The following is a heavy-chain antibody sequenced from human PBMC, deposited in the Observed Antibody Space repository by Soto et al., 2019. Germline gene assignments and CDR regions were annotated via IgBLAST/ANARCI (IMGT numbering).Heavy chain of an antibody. CDR2: ITGSGGST. Sequence: EVQLLESGGGLVQPGGSLRLSCAASGFTFSSYAMNWFRQAPGKGLEWVATITGSGGSTYDADSVKGRFTMSRDNSKNTLYLQMNSLRADDTAVYYCAKGSRVRGIMTIDYWGQGTLVTVSS. CDR1: GFTFSSYA. J-gene: IGHJ4*02. V-gene: IGHV3-23*01. D-gene: IGHD3-10*01. CDR3: AKGSRVRGIMTIDY.